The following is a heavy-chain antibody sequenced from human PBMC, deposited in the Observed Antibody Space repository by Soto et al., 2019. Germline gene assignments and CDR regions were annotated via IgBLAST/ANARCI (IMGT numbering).Heavy chain of an antibody. CDR3: ARSVRSGSFPYYYYAMDV. D-gene: IGHD3-10*01. CDR2: ISSSRSYI. CDR1: GFTFSSYN. J-gene: IGHJ6*02. V-gene: IGHV3-21*01. Sequence: PGGSLRLSCAASGFTFSSYNMNWVRQAPGKGLEWVSSISSSRSYIYYADSVKGRFTVSRDNAKNSLYLQMNSLRAEDTAVYYCARSVRSGSFPYYYYAMDVWGQGTTVTVPS.